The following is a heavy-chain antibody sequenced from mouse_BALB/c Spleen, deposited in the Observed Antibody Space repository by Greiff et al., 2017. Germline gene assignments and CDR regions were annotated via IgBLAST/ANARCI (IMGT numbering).Heavy chain of an antibody. J-gene: IGHJ4*01. CDR3: ARDGYYGDYYAMDY. CDR2: IWAGGST. Sequence: VKLQESGPGLVAPSQSLSITCTVSGFSLTSYGVHWVRQPPGKGLEWLGVIWAGGSTNYNSALMSRLSISKDNSKSQVFLKMNSLQTDDTAMYYCARDGYYGDYYAMDYWGQGTSVTVSS. D-gene: IGHD2-3*01. CDR1: GFSLTSYG. V-gene: IGHV2-9*02.